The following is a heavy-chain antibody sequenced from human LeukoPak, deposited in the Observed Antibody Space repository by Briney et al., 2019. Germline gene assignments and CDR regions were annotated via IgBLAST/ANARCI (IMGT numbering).Heavy chain of an antibody. CDR3: ARRGIAAAGYDY. D-gene: IGHD6-13*01. Sequence: SETLSLTCAVSGGSISSGNWWSWVRQAPGKGLEWIGEIYHSGSTNYNPSLKSRVTISVDKSKNQFSLNLSSMTAADTAVYYCARRGIAAAGYDYWGQGTLVTVSS. CDR1: GGSISSGNW. J-gene: IGHJ4*02. CDR2: IYHSGST. V-gene: IGHV4-4*02.